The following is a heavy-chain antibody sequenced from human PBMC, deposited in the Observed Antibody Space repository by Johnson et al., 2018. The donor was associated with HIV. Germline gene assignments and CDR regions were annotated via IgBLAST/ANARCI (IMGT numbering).Heavy chain of an antibody. Sequence: VQLVESGGGLVQPGGSLRLSCAASGFSLSAYDMHWVRQHIGHGLDWVSATVTAGDTYYPGSVKGRFTVSRDNSKNTLYLQMNSLRAEDTAVYYCARGEEEQLGDAFDIWGQGTMVTVSS. CDR3: ARGEEEQLGDAFDI. D-gene: IGHD6-6*01. CDR2: TVTAGDT. CDR1: GFSLSAYD. V-gene: IGHV3-13*01. J-gene: IGHJ3*02.